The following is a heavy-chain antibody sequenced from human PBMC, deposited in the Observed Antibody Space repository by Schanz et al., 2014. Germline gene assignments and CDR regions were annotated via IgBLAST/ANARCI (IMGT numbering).Heavy chain of an antibody. CDR1: GYTFSFTSYN. Sequence: QVQLVQSGTQVKKPGASVKVSCQASGYTFSFTSYNVHWVRQAPGQGLEWMGWISPYNGNTNYAQKLQGRLTITADKSTSTAYMELSSLRSEDTAMYYCARDYYDSSGYYYCDYWGQGTLVTVSS. J-gene: IGHJ4*02. D-gene: IGHD3-22*01. CDR2: ISPYNGNT. V-gene: IGHV1-18*04. CDR3: ARDYYDSSGYYYCDY.